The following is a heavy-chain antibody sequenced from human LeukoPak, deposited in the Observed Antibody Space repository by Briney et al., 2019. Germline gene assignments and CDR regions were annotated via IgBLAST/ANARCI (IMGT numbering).Heavy chain of an antibody. CDR3: ARPGYYGSGSSYPFDY. CDR1: GYSFTSYW. V-gene: IGHV5-51*01. CDR2: IYPGDSDT. Sequence: GESLKISCKGSGYSFTSYWIGWVRQMPGKGLEWMGIIYPGDSDTRYSPSFQGQVTISADKSISTAYLQWSSLKASDTAMYYCARPGYYGSGSSYPFDYWGQGTLVTVSS. D-gene: IGHD3-10*01. J-gene: IGHJ4*02.